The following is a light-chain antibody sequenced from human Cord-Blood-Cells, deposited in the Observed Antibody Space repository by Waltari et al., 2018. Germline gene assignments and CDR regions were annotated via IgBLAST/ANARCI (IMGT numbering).Light chain of an antibody. CDR1: QDISNY. CDR2: DAS. CDR3: QQYDNRPPFT. J-gene: IGKJ3*01. V-gene: IGKV1-33*01. Sequence: DIQMTQSPSSLSASVGDRVTITCQASQDISNYLNWYQQKPGKAPKLLIYDASNLETGVPSKFSGSGSWTDFTFTISSRQPEDIATYYCQQYDNRPPFTFGPGTKVDIK.